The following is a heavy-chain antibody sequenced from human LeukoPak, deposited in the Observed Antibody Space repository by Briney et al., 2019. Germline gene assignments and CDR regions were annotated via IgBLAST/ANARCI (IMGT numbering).Heavy chain of an antibody. CDR3: ARVSTVGTDVFGI. D-gene: IGHD4-23*01. CDR1: GFTFSSYS. CDR2: SNSSSSYI. Sequence: GGSLRLSCAASGFTFSSYSMNWVRQAPGKGLEGVSSSNSSSSYIYYTDSVKGRFTISRDNAKNSLYLQMNRLKAEDTAVYYCARVSTVGTDVFGIWGQGTMVTVSS. V-gene: IGHV3-21*01. J-gene: IGHJ3*02.